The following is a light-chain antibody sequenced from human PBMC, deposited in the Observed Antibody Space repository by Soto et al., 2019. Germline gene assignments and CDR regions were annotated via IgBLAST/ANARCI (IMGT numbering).Light chain of an antibody. Sequence: DIQMTQSPSAMSASVGDRVTITCRASQGINNYLAWFQQKPGKVPKRLIFGASSLQSGVPSRFSGSGSGTEFSLTISSLQPEDFAIYYCLQHDSYPLTFGGGTKVEIK. CDR3: LQHDSYPLT. CDR1: QGINNY. CDR2: GAS. J-gene: IGKJ4*01. V-gene: IGKV1-17*03.